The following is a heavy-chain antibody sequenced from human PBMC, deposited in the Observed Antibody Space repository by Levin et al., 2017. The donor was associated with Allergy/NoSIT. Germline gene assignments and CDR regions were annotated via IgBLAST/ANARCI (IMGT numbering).Heavy chain of an antibody. CDR1: GFTFSSYA. CDR2: ISYDGTNK. D-gene: IGHD3-10*01. V-gene: IGHV3-30-3*01. J-gene: IGHJ4*02. Sequence: PGGSLRLSCAASGFTFSSYAMHWVRQAPGKGLEWVAVISYDGTNKYYADSVKGRFTISRDDSKNTLYLQMNSLRTEGTAVYYCARGGLAGYHSGSYYKSFDYWGQGTLVTVSS. CDR3: ARGGLAGYHSGSYYKSFDY.